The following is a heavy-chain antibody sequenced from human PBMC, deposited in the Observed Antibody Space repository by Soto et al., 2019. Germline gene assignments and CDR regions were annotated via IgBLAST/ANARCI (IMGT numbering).Heavy chain of an antibody. Sequence: QLQLQESGPGLVKPSETLSLTCTVSGGSISSSSYYWGWIRQPPGKGLEWIGSIYYSGSTYYNPSPKSRVTIXXEXSXXQFSLKLSSVTAADTAVYYCARQLWFGELFSWFDPWGQGTLVTVSS. V-gene: IGHV4-39*01. J-gene: IGHJ5*02. D-gene: IGHD3-10*01. CDR1: GGSISSSSYY. CDR2: IYYSGST. CDR3: ARQLWFGELFSWFDP.